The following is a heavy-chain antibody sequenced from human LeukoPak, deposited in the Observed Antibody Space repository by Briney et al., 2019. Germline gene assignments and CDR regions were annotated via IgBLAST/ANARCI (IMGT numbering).Heavy chain of an antibody. CDR3: ARGSWTGSSPSY. D-gene: IGHD3-10*01. V-gene: IGHV3-11*06. CDR2: ISSSSSYT. Sequence: GRSLRLSCAVSGFSFSDYYISWTRQAPGKGLEWVSYISSSSSYTNYADSVKGRFTISRDNAKNSLYLQMNSLRAEDTAVYYCARGSWTGSSPSYWGQGTLVTVSS. J-gene: IGHJ4*02. CDR1: GFSFSDYY.